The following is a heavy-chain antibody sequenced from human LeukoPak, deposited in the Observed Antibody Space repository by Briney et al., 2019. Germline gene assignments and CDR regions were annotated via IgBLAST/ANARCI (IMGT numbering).Heavy chain of an antibody. CDR1: GYTFSDYY. D-gene: IGHD4-11*01. J-gene: IGHJ6*03. CDR2: INPNSGGT. Sequence: ASVKVSCKASGYTFSDYYIHWVRQAPGQGLEWMGRINPNSGGTNYAQKFQGRVTMTRDTSISTAYMELSRLRSDDTALYYCARWGWDYRNSYYYMDVWGKGTTVTISS. CDR3: ARWGWDYRNSYYYMDV. V-gene: IGHV1-2*06.